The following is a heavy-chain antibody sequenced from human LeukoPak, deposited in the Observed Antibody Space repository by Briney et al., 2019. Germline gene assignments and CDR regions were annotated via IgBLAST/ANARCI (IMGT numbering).Heavy chain of an antibody. D-gene: IGHD3-3*01. CDR2: INHSGST. V-gene: IGHV4-34*01. CDR3: ARVITIFGVVNRKDV. Sequence: SETLSLTCAVYGGSFSGYYWSWIRQPPGKGLEWIGEINHSGSTNYNPSLKSRVTISVDTSKNQFSLKLSSVTAADTAVYYWARVITIFGVVNRKDVWGKGTTVTVSS. J-gene: IGHJ6*04. CDR1: GGSFSGYY.